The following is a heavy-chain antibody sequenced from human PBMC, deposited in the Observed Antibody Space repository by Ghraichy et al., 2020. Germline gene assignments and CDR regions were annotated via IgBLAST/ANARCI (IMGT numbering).Heavy chain of an antibody. CDR1: GFTFSNFA. D-gene: IGHD2-15*01. V-gene: IGHV3-23*01. CDR2: ISGSGATT. Sequence: GGSLRLSCEASGFTFSNFAMSWVRQAPGKGLEWVSVISGSGATTYSADSVKGRFTISRDNSKNTLYLQMNSLRAEDTAIYYCAKGEVVVAATRGFRVNWFDPWGQGTLVTVSS. CDR3: AKGEVVVAATRGFRVNWFDP. J-gene: IGHJ5*02.